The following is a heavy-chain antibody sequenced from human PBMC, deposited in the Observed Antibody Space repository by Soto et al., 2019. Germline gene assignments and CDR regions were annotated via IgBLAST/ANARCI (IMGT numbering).Heavy chain of an antibody. J-gene: IGHJ6*02. CDR3: ARAGSGQRGGMDV. V-gene: IGHV4-59*01. CDR2: IYYSGST. D-gene: IGHD6-19*01. CDR1: VGSISSYY. Sequence: PSETLSLTFTVSVGSISSYYGSWSRQPPGKGLEWIGYIYYSGSTNYNPSLKSRVTISVDTPKNQFSLKLSSVTAADTAVYYCARAGSGQRGGMDVWGQGTTVTVSS.